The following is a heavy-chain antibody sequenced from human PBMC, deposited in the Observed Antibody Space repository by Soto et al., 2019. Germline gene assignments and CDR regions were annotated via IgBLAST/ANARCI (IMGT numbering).Heavy chain of an antibody. J-gene: IGHJ6*02. CDR1: VFTVSSKY. Sequence: PWWSLRLSCSASVFTVSSKYMSWGRQAPGKGLEWVSIIWSAGLIYYADYVRGRFIISRDISKNILYLEMTSLRADDTAVYYCAREAPMDVWGQGTPVTVSS. CDR2: IWSAGLI. V-gene: IGHV3-66*01. CDR3: AREAPMDV.